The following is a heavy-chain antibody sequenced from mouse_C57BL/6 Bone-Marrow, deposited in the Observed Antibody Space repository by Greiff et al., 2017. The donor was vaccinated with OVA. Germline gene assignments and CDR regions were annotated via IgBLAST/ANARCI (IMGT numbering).Heavy chain of an antibody. Sequence: DVKLVESGGGLVKPGGSLKLSCAASGFTFSDYGMHWVRQAPEKGLEWVAYISSGSSTIYYADTVKGRFTISRDNAKNTLFLQMTSLRSEDTAMYYCARGLLLRSFYAMDYWGQGTSVTVSS. J-gene: IGHJ4*01. CDR1: GFTFSDYG. CDR2: ISSGSSTI. CDR3: ARGLLLRSFYAMDY. D-gene: IGHD1-1*01. V-gene: IGHV5-17*01.